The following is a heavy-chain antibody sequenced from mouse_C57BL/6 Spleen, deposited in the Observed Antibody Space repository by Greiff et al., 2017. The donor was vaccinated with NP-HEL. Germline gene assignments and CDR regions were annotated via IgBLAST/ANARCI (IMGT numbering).Heavy chain of an antibody. J-gene: IGHJ4*01. Sequence: VQLQQSGAELAKPGASVKLSCKASGYTFTSYWMHWVKQRPGQGLEWIGYINPSSGYTKYNQKFKDKATLTADKYSSTAYMQLSSLTYEDSAVYYCARSRMITGDYYAMDYWGQGTSVTVSS. CDR3: ARSRMITGDYYAMDY. D-gene: IGHD2-4*01. CDR1: GYTFTSYW. V-gene: IGHV1-7*01. CDR2: INPSSGYT.